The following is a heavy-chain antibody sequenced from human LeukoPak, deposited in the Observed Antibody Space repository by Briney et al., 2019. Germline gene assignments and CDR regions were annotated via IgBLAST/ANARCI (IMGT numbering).Heavy chain of an antibody. J-gene: IGHJ6*02. CDR3: AREPGRGIAAASYGMDV. V-gene: IGHV3-21*01. D-gene: IGHD6-13*01. CDR2: ISSSSSYI. CDR1: GFTFSNYA. Sequence: PGGSLRLSCAASGFTFSNYAMNWVRQAPGKGLEWVSSISSSSSYIYYADSVKGRFTISRDNAKNSLYLQMNSLRAEDTAVYYCAREPGRGIAAASYGMDVWGQGTTVTVSS.